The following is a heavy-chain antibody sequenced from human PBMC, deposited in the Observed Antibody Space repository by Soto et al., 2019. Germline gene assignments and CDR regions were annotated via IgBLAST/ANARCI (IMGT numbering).Heavy chain of an antibody. Sequence: SETLSLTCSVSNGSISAYYWTWIRQPPGKGLEWIGFIYYSGSTSYNPSLKSRVTMSVDTSKNQFSLKLSSVTAADTAVYYRARYSGTYYVYWGQGTLVTVSS. CDR2: IYYSGST. D-gene: IGHD1-26*01. CDR3: ARYSGTYYVY. CDR1: NGSISAYY. V-gene: IGHV4-59*01. J-gene: IGHJ4*02.